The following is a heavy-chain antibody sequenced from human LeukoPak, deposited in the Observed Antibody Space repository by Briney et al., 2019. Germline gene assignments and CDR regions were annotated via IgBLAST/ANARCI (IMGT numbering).Heavy chain of an antibody. CDR1: GGSISSYY. Sequence: PSETLSLTCTVSGGSISSYYWSWIRQPPGKGLEWIGSIYYSGTTNYNPSLKSRVTTSVDTSKNQFSLKLSSVTAADTAVYHCARGPMVRGYYYAMDVWGRGTTVTVSS. D-gene: IGHD3-10*01. CDR3: ARGPMVRGYYYAMDV. J-gene: IGHJ6*02. V-gene: IGHV4-59*01. CDR2: IYYSGTT.